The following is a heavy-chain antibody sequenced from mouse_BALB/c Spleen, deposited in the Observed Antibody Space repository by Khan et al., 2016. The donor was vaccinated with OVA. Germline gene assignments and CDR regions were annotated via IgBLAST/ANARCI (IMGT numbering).Heavy chain of an antibody. CDR3: TRDRIDY. Sequence: QMQLEESGAELAKPGASVKMSCKASGYTFTTYWMHWVKQRPGQGLEWIGYINPTSGYTDYNAKFKDRATLSADKSSSTAYMQLSSLTSEDSAVYYCTRDRIDYWGQGTTLTVSS. J-gene: IGHJ2*01. CDR2: INPTSGYT. CDR1: GYTFTTYW. V-gene: IGHV1-7*01.